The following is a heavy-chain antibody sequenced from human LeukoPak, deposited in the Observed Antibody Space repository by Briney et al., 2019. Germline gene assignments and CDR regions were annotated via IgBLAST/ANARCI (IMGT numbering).Heavy chain of an antibody. J-gene: IGHJ4*02. CDR3: AKGHQGD. V-gene: IGHV3-23*01. CDR2: IDSGGGT. D-gene: IGHD2-2*01. CDR1: GFTFSNYA. Sequence: GGSLRLSCAASGFTFSNYAMSWVRQAPGKGLQWVSAIDSGGGTYYANSVKGRFTISRDNSKNTLYLQLNSLRAEDTAVYYCAKGHQGDWGQGALVTVSS.